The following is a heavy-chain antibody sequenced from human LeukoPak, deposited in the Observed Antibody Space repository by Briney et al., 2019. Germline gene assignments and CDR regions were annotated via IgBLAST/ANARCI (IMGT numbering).Heavy chain of an antibody. CDR3: AKGDYYDILTGPADY. V-gene: IGHV3-30*02. J-gene: IGHJ4*02. D-gene: IGHD3-9*01. CDR1: GFTFSSYG. Sequence: GGSLRLSCAASGFTFSSYGMNWVRQAPGKGLEWVAFIRYDGSNKYYADSVKGRFIISRDNSNNSLYLQMNSLRAEDTAVYYCAKGDYYDILTGPADYWGQGTLVTVSS. CDR2: IRYDGSNK.